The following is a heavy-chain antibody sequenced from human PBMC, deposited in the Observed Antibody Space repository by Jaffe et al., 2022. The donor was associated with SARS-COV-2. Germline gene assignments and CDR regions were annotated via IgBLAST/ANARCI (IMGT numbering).Heavy chain of an antibody. CDR3: ARQSTGIVTWDY. J-gene: IGHJ4*02. D-gene: IGHD5-18*01. Sequence: QLQLQESGPGLVKPSETLSLTCTVSGGSVSSSSYYWGWIRQPPGKGPEWIGSIYYSGGTYCNPSLKRRVTISIDTSKSQFSLELRFVTAADTAVYYCARQSTGIVTWDYWGQGSLVIVSS. V-gene: IGHV4-39*01. CDR2: IYYSGGT. CDR1: GGSVSSSSYY.